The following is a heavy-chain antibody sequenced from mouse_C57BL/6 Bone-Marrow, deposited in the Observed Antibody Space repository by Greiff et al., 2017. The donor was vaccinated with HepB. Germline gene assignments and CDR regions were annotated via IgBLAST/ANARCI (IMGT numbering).Heavy chain of an antibody. J-gene: IGHJ4*01. CDR3: ARGRVDY. Sequence: EVKLQESGPELVKPGASVKISCKASGYSFTGYYMNWVKQSPEKSLEWIGEINPSTGGTTYNQKFKAKATLTVDKSSSTAYMQLKSLTSEDSAVYYCARGRVDYWGQGTSVTVSS. CDR1: GYSFTGYY. CDR2: INPSTGGT. V-gene: IGHV1-42*01.